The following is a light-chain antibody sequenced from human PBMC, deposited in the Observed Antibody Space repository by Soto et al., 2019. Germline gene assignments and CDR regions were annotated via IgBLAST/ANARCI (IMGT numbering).Light chain of an antibody. CDR2: GAS. V-gene: IGKV3-20*01. Sequence: EIVLTQSPGTLSLSPGEGATLSCRASETLSSSYLHWYQQKPGQAPRLIIFGASNRATGIPARFCGSASGAEFSVAISRLEPEDFAVYYCQQYGSTRPLTFGGGTRVETK. J-gene: IGKJ4*01. CDR1: ETLSSSY. CDR3: QQYGSTRPLT.